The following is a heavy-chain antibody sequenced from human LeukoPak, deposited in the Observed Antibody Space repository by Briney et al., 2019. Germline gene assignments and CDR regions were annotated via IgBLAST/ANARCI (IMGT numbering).Heavy chain of an antibody. J-gene: IGHJ4*02. CDR3: ARGPGYSSSWYGY. V-gene: IGHV4-59*01. CDR2: IYHSGST. CDR1: GGSFSGYY. Sequence: PSETLSLTCAVYGGSFSGYYWNWIRQPPGKGLEWIGYIYHSGSTKYNPSLESRVTISIDTSKNHFSLRLSSVTAADTAVYYCARGPGYSSSWYGYWGQGTLVTVSS. D-gene: IGHD6-13*01.